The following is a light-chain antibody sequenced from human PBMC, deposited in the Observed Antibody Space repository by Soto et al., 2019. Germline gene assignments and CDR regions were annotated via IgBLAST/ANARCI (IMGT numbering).Light chain of an antibody. J-gene: IGLJ2*01. Sequence: QSALTQPASVSGSPGQSITIPCTGTSSDVGASNYVSWYRQHPGKAPTLMIHEVSHRPSGVSSRFSGSKSGNTASLTISGLQAEDEADYYCSSHSISSTLVFGGGTKVTVL. CDR3: SSHSISSTLV. CDR1: SSDVGASNY. V-gene: IGLV2-14*01. CDR2: EVS.